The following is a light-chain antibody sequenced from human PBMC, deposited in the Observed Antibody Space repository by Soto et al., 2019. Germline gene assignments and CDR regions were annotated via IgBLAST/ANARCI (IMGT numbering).Light chain of an antibody. CDR2: VESSGNY. CDR3: ETWDSQNRV. Sequence: QSVLTQSSSASASLGSSVKLTCTLSSGHRNYIIAWHQQQPGKAPRFLMKVESSGNYNEGSEGPDRFSGSTSGVDRYLTISNRQDEDEADYYCETWDSQNRVFGGGTKVTVL. CDR1: SGHRNYI. J-gene: IGLJ3*02. V-gene: IGLV4-60*02.